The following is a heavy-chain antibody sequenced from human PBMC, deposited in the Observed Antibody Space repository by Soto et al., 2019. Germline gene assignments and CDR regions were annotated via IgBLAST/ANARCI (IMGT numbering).Heavy chain of an antibody. Sequence: PGGSLRLSCAASGFTVSSNYMTWVRQAPGKGLEWIGSIYYSGSTYYNPSLRSRVTISVDTSKNQFSLKLSSVTAADTAVFYCARHYSSGSRNWFDPWGQGTLVTVSS. D-gene: IGHD6-19*01. J-gene: IGHJ5*02. CDR2: IYYSGST. CDR3: ARHYSSGSRNWFDP. V-gene: IGHV4-39*01. CDR1: GFTVSSNY.